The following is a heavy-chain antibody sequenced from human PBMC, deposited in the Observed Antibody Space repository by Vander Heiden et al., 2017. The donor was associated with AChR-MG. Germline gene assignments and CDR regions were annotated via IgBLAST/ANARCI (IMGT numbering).Heavy chain of an antibody. J-gene: IGHJ6*02. Sequence: EVQLVESGGGLIQPGGSLRLSCAASGFTVSSNYMNWVRQAPGKGLEWVSIIYSDGNTYYADSVKGRFTISRDNSKNTLYLQLNSLRAEDTAVYYCARGRSYGMDVWGQGTTVTVSS. V-gene: IGHV3-53*01. CDR1: GFTVSSNY. CDR3: ARGRSYGMDV. CDR2: IYSDGNT.